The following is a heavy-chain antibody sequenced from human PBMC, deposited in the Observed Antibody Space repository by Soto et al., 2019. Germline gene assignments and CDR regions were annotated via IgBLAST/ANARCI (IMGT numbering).Heavy chain of an antibody. CDR1: AFTFSSYT. Sequence: QVRLVESGGGVVQPGRSLRLSCAASAFTFSSYTMHWVRQAPGRGLEWVAVISYDGGNKYYADSVKGRFTISRDNSMNTLSLQMGSLRGEDTAVYYCARERFFGTHSSGWDKGALDIWGQGRMATVSS. J-gene: IGHJ3*02. D-gene: IGHD6-19*01. V-gene: IGHV3-30-3*01. CDR3: ARERFFGTHSSGWDKGALDI. CDR2: ISYDGGNK.